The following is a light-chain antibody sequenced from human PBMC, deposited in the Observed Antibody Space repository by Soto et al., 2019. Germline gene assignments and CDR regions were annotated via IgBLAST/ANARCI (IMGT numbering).Light chain of an antibody. CDR2: GAS. Sequence: DREMTQSPATLSVSPGDRATISCRASQSVGSNLAWYQQKPGQAPMLLIFGASTMATGVPARFSGSGSGTEFTLTISILQSDDFAVYYCQRYENWPGAFGQGTKVEIK. J-gene: IGKJ1*01. CDR3: QRYENWPGA. V-gene: IGKV3-15*01. CDR1: QSVGSN.